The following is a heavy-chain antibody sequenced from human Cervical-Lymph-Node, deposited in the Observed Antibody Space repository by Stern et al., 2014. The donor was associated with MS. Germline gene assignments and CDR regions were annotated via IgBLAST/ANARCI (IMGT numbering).Heavy chain of an antibody. Sequence: QDQLVQSGAEAKGPGASVKASCKASGYTFSSYYMHWVRQAPGQGLEWMGIINPHGGSTTYAQRFQGRLTLTRDTSTSTVYMGLTSLRSEDTAVYYCALYSGTFYWGQGTLVTVSS. D-gene: IGHD5-12*01. CDR2: INPHGGST. CDR3: ALYSGTFY. J-gene: IGHJ4*02. CDR1: GYTFSSYY. V-gene: IGHV1-46*01.